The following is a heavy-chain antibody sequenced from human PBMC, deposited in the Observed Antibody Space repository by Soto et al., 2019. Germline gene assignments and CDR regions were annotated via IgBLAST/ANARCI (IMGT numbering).Heavy chain of an antibody. CDR1: AFTFSSYA. J-gene: IGHJ3*02. CDR2: ISGSGGST. V-gene: IGHV3-23*01. CDR3: AKDLGSWGSSWYDACDI. D-gene: IGHD6-13*01. Sequence: EVQLLESGGGLVQPGGSLRLSCAASAFTFSSYAMSWVRQAPGKGLEWVSAISGSGGSTYYADSVKGRFTISRDNSKNTLYLQMNSLRAEDTAVYYCAKDLGSWGSSWYDACDIWGQGTMVTVSS.